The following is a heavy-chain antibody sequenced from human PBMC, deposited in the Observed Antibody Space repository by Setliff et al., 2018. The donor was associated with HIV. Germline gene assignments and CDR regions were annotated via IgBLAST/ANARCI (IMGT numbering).Heavy chain of an antibody. D-gene: IGHD3-10*01. CDR3: ARGADGDFHYYMDV. CDR1: GYTFNNFY. Sequence: GASVKVSCKASGYTFNNFYLHWVRLAPGQGLEWMGMVNPSGGSTVYAQKFQGRVTITADASTNTAYMELSGLRSEDTAVYYCARGADGDFHYYMDVWGKGTTVTVSS. V-gene: IGHV1-46*02. J-gene: IGHJ6*03. CDR2: VNPSGGST.